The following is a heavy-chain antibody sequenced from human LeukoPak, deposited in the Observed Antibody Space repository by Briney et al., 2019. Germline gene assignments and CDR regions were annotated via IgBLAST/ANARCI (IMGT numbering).Heavy chain of an antibody. V-gene: IGHV3-21*01. CDR2: IHSSSSYT. J-gene: IGHJ5*02. D-gene: IGHD3-22*01. CDR1: GFTFSSYS. Sequence: GVSLRLSCAPSGFTFSSYSMNGVRQSPGEGREWLSSIHSSSSYTYYEDSVQGRFTISRDNARNSLYLQMNSLRAADTAVYYCARETYRSGFSWGQGTLVTVSS. CDR3: ARETYRSGFS.